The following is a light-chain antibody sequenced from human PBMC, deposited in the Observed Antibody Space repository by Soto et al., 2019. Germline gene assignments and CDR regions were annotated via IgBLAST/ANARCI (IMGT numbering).Light chain of an antibody. CDR3: NSYTSKATGV. J-gene: IGLJ1*01. CDR1: SSDVGGYNY. Sequence: QSALTQPASVSGSPGQSITISCTGTSSDVGGYNYVSWYQQHPGKAPKLIIYDLSNRPSGVSNRFSGSKSGNTASLTISGLQAEDEADYYCNSYTSKATGVFGTGTKLTVL. V-gene: IGLV2-14*01. CDR2: DLS.